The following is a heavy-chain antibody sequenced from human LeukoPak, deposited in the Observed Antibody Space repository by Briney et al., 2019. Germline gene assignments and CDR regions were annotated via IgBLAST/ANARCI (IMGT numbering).Heavy chain of an antibody. CDR3: ARRNPLSSNAFDI. J-gene: IGHJ3*02. V-gene: IGHV3-53*01. Sequence: GGSLRLSCAASGFTVSSNYMSWVRHAPGKGLEWVSVIYSGGSTYYADSVKGRFTISRDNSKNTLYLQMNSLRAEDTAVYYCARRNPLSSNAFDIWGQGTMVTVSS. D-gene: IGHD2/OR15-2a*01. CDR1: GFTVSSNY. CDR2: IYSGGST.